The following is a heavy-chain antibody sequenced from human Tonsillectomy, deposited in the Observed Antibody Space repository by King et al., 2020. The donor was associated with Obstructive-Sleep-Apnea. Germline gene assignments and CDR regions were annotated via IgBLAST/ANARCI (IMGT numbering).Heavy chain of an antibody. CDR3: AKDKRYSGYELLFDY. CDR1: GFTFDDYS. D-gene: IGHD5-12*01. J-gene: IGHJ4*02. V-gene: IGHV3-9*01. CDR2: ISWNCGSI. Sequence: VQLVESGGGLVQPGRSLRLSCAASGFTFDDYSMHWVRQAPGKGLEWVSGISWNCGSIGYEDTVKGRFTISRDNAKNSLYLQMNSLRAEDTALYYCAKDKRYSGYELLFDYWGQGTLVTVSS.